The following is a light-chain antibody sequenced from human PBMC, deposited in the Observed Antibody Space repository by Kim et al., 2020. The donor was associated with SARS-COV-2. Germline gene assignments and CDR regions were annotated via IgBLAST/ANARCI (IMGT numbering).Light chain of an antibody. CDR2: GAS. Sequence: EIVLTQSPGTLSLSPGERATLSCRASQSVRNNYLAWYQQKPGQAHRLLIYGASSRATGIPDRFSATGSGTDFTLTISRLEPEDSAVYYCQQYYSAPNTFAQETNLYI. CDR1: QSVRNNY. J-gene: IGKJ2*01. V-gene: IGKV3-20*01. CDR3: QQYYSAPNT.